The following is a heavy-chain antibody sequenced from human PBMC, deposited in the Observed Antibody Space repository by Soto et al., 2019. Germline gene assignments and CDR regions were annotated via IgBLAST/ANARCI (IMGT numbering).Heavy chain of an antibody. CDR3: ARSSITLVRGADYTMDV. Sequence: QVQLVQSGAEVKKPGSSVKVSCKASRGTFSSYAISWVRQAPGQGLEWMGGIIPIFGTANYAQKFQDRVTITADESTSTAYMELSSLRSEDTAVYYCARSSITLVRGADYTMDVWGQGTTVTVSS. CDR1: RGTFSSYA. J-gene: IGHJ6*02. CDR2: IIPIFGTA. V-gene: IGHV1-69*01. D-gene: IGHD3-10*01.